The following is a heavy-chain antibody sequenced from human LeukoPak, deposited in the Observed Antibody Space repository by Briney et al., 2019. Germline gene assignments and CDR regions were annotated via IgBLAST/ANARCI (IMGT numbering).Heavy chain of an antibody. D-gene: IGHD2-15*01. CDR3: ARGGWFSWFDP. CDR1: GGSISSNSYY. J-gene: IGHJ5*02. V-gene: IGHV4-39*07. Sequence: SETLSLTCTVSGGSISSNSYYWGWIRQPPGKGLEWIGEINHSGSTNYNPSLKSRVTIPVDTSKNQFSLKLSPVTAADTAVYYCARGGWFSWFDPWGQGTLVTVSS. CDR2: INHSGST.